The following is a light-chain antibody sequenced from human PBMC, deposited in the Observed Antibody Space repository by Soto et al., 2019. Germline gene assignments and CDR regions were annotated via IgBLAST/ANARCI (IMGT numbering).Light chain of an antibody. CDR2: FAS. Sequence: EIVMTQSPATLSVSPGERATLSCRASQSFSNNLAWYQQKPGQAPRLLIYFASTRATGIPARFSGSGSETEFTLTISRLQSEDFAVYYCQHYNKWPLTFGGGTKVETK. V-gene: IGKV3-15*01. CDR3: QHYNKWPLT. J-gene: IGKJ4*01. CDR1: QSFSNN.